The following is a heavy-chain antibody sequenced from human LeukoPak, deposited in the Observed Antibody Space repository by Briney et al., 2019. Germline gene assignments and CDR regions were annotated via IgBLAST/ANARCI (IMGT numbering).Heavy chain of an antibody. CDR2: ISSNGGST. CDR1: GFTFSSYT. J-gene: IGHJ4*02. CDR3: ARDRGLRYFDSFDY. V-gene: IGHV3-64D*06. Sequence: GGSLRLSCSASGFTFSSYTMHWVRQAPGKGLEYVSAISSNGGSTNYADSVKGRFTISRDNSKNTLYLQMSSLRAEDTAVYYCARDRGLRYFDSFDYWGQGALVTVSS. D-gene: IGHD3-9*01.